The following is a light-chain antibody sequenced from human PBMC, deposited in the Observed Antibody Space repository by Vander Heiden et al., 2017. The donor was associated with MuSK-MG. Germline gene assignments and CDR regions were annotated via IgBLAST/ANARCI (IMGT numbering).Light chain of an antibody. CDR3: QQDENLC. J-gene: IGKJ4*01. CDR1: QDISNY. V-gene: IGKV1-33*01. CDR2: DAS. Sequence: DIQMTQSPSSLSASVGDRVTITCQASQDISNYLNWYQQKPGKAPKLLIYDASNLETGVPSRFSGSGSGTELTFTISSLQPEDIATYYCQQDENLCFGGGTKVEIK.